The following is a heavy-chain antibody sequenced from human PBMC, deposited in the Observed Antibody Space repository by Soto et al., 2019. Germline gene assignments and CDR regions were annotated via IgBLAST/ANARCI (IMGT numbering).Heavy chain of an antibody. CDR2: ISGNNGNT. V-gene: IGHV1-18*01. CDR1: GYNFNNYG. D-gene: IGHD3-16*01. CDR3: VRRVGTTLDDAFDI. J-gene: IGHJ3*02. Sequence: QVQLVQSGPEVKKPGASVTLSCKASGYNFNNYGISWVRQAPGQGLEWMGWISGNNGNTKYGQKFQGRVLLTTVSSTSTAYMEMRSLRSDATAAYYWVRRVGTTLDDAFDIWGPGTRVTVSS.